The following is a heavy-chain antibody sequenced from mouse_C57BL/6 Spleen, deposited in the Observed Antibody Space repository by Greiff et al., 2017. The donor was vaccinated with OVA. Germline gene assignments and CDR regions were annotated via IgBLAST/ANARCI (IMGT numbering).Heavy chain of an antibody. D-gene: IGHD4-1*01. CDR1: GYTFTSYW. CDR2: IDPSDSYT. J-gene: IGHJ3*01. CDR3: AREAGTAY. V-gene: IGHV1-50*01. Sequence: QVQLQQPGAELVKPGASVKLSCKASGYTFTSYWMQWVKQRPGQGLEWIGEIDPSDSYTNYNQKFKGKATLTVDTSSSTAYMQLSSLTSEDSAVYYCAREAGTAYWGQGTLVTVSA.